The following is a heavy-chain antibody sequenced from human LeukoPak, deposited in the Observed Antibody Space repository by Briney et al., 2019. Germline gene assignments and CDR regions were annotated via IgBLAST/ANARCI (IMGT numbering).Heavy chain of an antibody. CDR3: ARARDTNPFDY. Sequence: SQTLSLTCTVSGGSISSADYCWSWIRQPPGKGLEWIGYIYYSGSTYYNPSLKSRVTLSVDTSNNQFSLRLSSVTAADTAVYYCARARDTNPFDYWGQGTLVTVSS. J-gene: IGHJ4*02. CDR2: IYYSGST. V-gene: IGHV4-30-4*08. CDR1: GGSISSADYC. D-gene: IGHD5-24*01.